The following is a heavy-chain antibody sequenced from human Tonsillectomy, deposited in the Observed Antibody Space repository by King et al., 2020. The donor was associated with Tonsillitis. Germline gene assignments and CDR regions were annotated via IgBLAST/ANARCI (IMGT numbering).Heavy chain of an antibody. CDR3: AKRRTYYGGCPDFDF. D-gene: IGHD4-23*01. CDR1: GFTFSGYS. CDR2: ISSSSSHI. V-gene: IGHV3-21*01. Sequence: VQLVESGGGPVKPGGSLRLSCAGSGFTFSGYSMNWVRQAPGKGLEWVSSISSSSSHIFYADSVKGRFTISRDNAKNSLYLQMDSLRAEDTAVYYCAKRRTYYGGCPDFDFWGQGTLVTLSS. J-gene: IGHJ4*02.